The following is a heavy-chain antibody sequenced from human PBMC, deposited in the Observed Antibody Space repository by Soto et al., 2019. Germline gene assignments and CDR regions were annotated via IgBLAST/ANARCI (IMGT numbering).Heavy chain of an antibody. Sequence: SETLSLTCTVSGGSISSSSYYWVWIRQPPGKGLEWIGSIYYSGSTYYNPSLKSRVTISVDTSKNQFSLKLSSVTAADTAVYYCARLCITMVRGATWFDPWGQGTLVTVSS. CDR2: IYYSGST. CDR1: GGSISSSSYY. V-gene: IGHV4-39*01. J-gene: IGHJ5*02. D-gene: IGHD3-10*01. CDR3: ARLCITMVRGATWFDP.